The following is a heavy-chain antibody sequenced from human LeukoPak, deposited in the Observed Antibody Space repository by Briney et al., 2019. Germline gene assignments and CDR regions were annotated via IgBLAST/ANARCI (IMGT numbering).Heavy chain of an antibody. V-gene: IGHV2-5*02. CDR3: AHNRGSGSYPNNWFDP. Sequence: SGPTLVKPTQTLTLLCTFSGFSLSTSGVGVGWIRQPPGKALEWLALIYWDDDKRYNPSLKSRLTITKDTSKNQVVLTMTNMDPVDTATYYCAHNRGSGSYPNNWFDPWGQGILVTVSS. D-gene: IGHD3-10*01. J-gene: IGHJ5*02. CDR2: IYWDDDK. CDR1: GFSLSTSGVG.